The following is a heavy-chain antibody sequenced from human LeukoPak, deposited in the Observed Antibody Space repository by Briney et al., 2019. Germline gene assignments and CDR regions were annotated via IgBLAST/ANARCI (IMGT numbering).Heavy chain of an antibody. J-gene: IGHJ5*02. CDR3: ARGAYGSGSYYSNPHADWFDP. Sequence: ASVKVSCKASGYTFTSYDINWVRQATGQGLEWMGWMNPNSGNTGYAQKFQGRVTMTRNTSISTAYMELSSLRSEDTAVYYCARGAYGSGSYYSNPHADWFDPWGQGTLVTVSS. CDR1: GYTFTSYD. D-gene: IGHD3-10*01. CDR2: MNPNSGNT. V-gene: IGHV1-8*01.